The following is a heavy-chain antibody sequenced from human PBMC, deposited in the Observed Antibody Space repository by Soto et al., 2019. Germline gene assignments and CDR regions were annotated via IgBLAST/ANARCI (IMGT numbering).Heavy chain of an antibody. CDR3: AKGLRYFDWLFDY. J-gene: IGHJ4*02. CDR1: GFTFSSYW. V-gene: IGHV3-7*03. CDR2: IKKDGSEK. D-gene: IGHD3-9*01. Sequence: PGGSLRLSCAASGFTFSSYWMSWVRQAPGKGLKWVTNIKKDGSEKYYVDSVKGRFTISRDNSKNTLYLQMNSLRAEDTAVYYCAKGLRYFDWLFDYWGQGTLVTVSS.